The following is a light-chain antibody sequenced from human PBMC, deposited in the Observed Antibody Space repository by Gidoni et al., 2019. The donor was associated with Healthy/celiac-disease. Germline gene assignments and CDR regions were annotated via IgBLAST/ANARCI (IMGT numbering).Light chain of an antibody. CDR2: GAS. V-gene: IGKV3-20*01. Sequence: DIVLTQSPGPLSLSPGERATLSCSASKRVSSSYLAWYQQKPGQAPRILSYGASRRATGIPDRFIGSGSGTDFTLTISRLEHEDFAVYYCQQYGSSPWTFGQGTKVEIK. CDR3: QQYGSSPWT. CDR1: KRVSSSY. J-gene: IGKJ1*01.